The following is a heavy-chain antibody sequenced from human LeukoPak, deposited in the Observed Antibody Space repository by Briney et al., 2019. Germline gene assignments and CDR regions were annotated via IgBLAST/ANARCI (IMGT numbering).Heavy chain of an antibody. D-gene: IGHD5-24*01. J-gene: IGHJ4*02. CDR1: GYTFTSYG. Sequence: ASVKVSCKASGYTFTSYGISWVRQAPGQGLEWMRWISAYNGNTNYAQKLQGRVTMTTDTSTSTAYMELRSLRSEDTAVYYCATDGALGGLHTYYFDYWGQGTLVTVSS. CDR3: ATDGALGGLHTYYFDY. CDR2: ISAYNGNT. V-gene: IGHV1-18*04.